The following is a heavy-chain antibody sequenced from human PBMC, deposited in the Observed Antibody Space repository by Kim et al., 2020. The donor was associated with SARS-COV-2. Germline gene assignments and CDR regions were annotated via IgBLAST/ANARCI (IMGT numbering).Heavy chain of an antibody. D-gene: IGHD4-17*01. CDR3: ARARGTVSYFDY. Sequence: TNYADSVKGRFTISRANAKNTLYLQMNSPRAEDTAVYYCARARGTVSYFDYWGQGTLVTVSS. V-gene: IGHV3-74*01. J-gene: IGHJ4*02. CDR2: T.